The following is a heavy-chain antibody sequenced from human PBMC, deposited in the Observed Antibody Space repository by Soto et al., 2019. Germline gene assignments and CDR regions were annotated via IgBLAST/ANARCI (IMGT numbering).Heavy chain of an antibody. J-gene: IGHJ4*02. D-gene: IGHD1-26*01. Sequence: GASVKVSCKASGYTFTGYYMHWVRQAPGQGLEWMGWINPNSGGTNYAQKFQGRVTMTRDTSISTAYMELSRLRSDDTAVYYCARKAVGATETLDYWGQGTLVTVSS. CDR1: GYTFTGYY. CDR2: INPNSGGT. V-gene: IGHV1-2*02. CDR3: ARKAVGATETLDY.